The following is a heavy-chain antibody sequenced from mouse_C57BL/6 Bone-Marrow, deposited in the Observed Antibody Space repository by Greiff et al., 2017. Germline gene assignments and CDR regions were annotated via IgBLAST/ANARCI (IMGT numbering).Heavy chain of an antibody. D-gene: IGHD2-4*01. V-gene: IGHV1-64*01. CDR3: ARSYDYDDYTMDY. CDR2: MHPNGGSP. Sequence: QVQLQQSGAELVKPGASVKLSCKASGYTFTNYWMHWVTQRPGQGLEWIGMMHPNGGSPDYNEKFKSEATLSVDKSYRTAYMERSSLTSEDSAVYYCARSYDYDDYTMDYWGQGTSVTVSS. J-gene: IGHJ4*01. CDR1: GYTFTNYW.